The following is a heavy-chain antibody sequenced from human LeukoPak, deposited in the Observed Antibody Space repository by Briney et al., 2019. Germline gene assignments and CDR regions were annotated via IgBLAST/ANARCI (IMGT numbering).Heavy chain of an antibody. Sequence: GESLKFSCEGSGYRFSDYWIAWVRQMPGKGLEWMGIIYPGDSDTRYSPSFQGQVTISADKSISTAYLQWSSLKASDTAMYYCARHASGYDLRPCDYWGQGTLVTVSS. CDR2: IYPGDSDT. D-gene: IGHD5-12*01. CDR1: GYRFSDYW. J-gene: IGHJ4*02. CDR3: ARHASGYDLRPCDY. V-gene: IGHV5-51*01.